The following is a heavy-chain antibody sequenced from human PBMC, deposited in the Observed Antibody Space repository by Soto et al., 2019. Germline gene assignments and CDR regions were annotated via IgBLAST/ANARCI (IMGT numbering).Heavy chain of an antibody. J-gene: IGHJ6*02. CDR3: AKVIVARGGMDV. Sequence: EVQLLDSGGGLVQPGGSLRLSCAASGFTFSSYAMSWVRQAPGKGLEWVSAISGSAITTYYADSVKGQFTISRDNSKNTVYLQMNSLRAEDTAIYYCAKVIVARGGMDVWGRGTTVTVSS. CDR2: ISGSAITT. D-gene: IGHD6-6*01. V-gene: IGHV3-23*01. CDR1: GFTFSSYA.